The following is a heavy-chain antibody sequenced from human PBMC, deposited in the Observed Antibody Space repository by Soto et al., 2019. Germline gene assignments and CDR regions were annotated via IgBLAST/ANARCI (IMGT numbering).Heavy chain of an antibody. D-gene: IGHD3-16*01. CDR2: TYYRSKRFN. J-gene: IGHJ4*02. Sequence: SQTLSHTCAFSVDSVSINSAARQWVRQSPSRGLEWLGRTYYRSKRFNNYALSVKSRITINPDTSKNQFSLHLNSVTTEDTAVYYCARGDQGFDHWGQGTLVTVSS. CDR3: ARGDQGFDH. V-gene: IGHV6-1*01. CDR1: VDSVSINSAA.